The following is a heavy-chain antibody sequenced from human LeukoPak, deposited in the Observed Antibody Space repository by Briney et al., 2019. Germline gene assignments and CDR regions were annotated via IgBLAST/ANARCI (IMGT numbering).Heavy chain of an antibody. V-gene: IGHV3-30*03. Sequence: PGGSLRLSCAASAFTFSSYAMHWVRQAPGKGLEWVAVISYDGSNKCYADSVKGQFTMPRDNSKNTLYLQMNSLRAEDTAVYYCATLEEDYWGQGTLVTVSS. J-gene: IGHJ4*02. D-gene: IGHD3-3*01. CDR3: ATLEEDY. CDR1: AFTFSSYA. CDR2: ISYDGSNK.